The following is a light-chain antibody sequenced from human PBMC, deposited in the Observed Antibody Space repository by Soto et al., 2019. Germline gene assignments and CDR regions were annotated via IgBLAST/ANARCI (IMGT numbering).Light chain of an antibody. Sequence: AIQLTQSPSSLSASVGDRVTITCRASQGISSALAWYQQKPGKAPKLLIYDASSLESGVPSRFSGSGSGTDFTLTISSLQPEDFATYYCQHFNSYPTFGQGTRREIK. CDR3: QHFNSYPT. J-gene: IGKJ5*01. CDR1: QGISSA. V-gene: IGKV1-13*02. CDR2: DAS.